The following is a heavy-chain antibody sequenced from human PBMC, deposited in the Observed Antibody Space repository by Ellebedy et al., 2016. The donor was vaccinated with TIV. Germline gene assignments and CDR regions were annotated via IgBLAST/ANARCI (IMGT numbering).Heavy chain of an antibody. D-gene: IGHD2-15*01. J-gene: IGHJ4*02. CDR2: IIPILGIA. Sequence: SVKVSXXASGGTFSSYAISWVRQAPGQGLEWMGRIIPILGIANYAQKFQGRVTITADKSTSTAYMELSSLRSEDTAVYYCAREGYCSGGSCSDGDYWGQGTLVTVSS. CDR3: AREGYCSGGSCSDGDY. CDR1: GGTFSSYA. V-gene: IGHV1-69*04.